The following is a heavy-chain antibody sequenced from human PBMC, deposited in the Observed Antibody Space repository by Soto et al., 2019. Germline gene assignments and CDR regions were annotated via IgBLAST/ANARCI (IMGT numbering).Heavy chain of an antibody. Sequence: GASVKVSCKASGYTFTGYDINWVRQATGQGLEWMGWMNPNSGNTGYAQKFQGRVTMTRNTSISTAYMELSSLRSEDTAVYYCARGMTCSGGSCYPDAFDIWGQGTMVTVSS. CDR3: ARGMTCSGGSCYPDAFDI. V-gene: IGHV1-8*01. J-gene: IGHJ3*02. CDR1: GYTFTGYD. D-gene: IGHD2-15*01. CDR2: MNPNSGNT.